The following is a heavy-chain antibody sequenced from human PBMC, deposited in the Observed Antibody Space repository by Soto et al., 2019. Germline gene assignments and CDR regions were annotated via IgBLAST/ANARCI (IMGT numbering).Heavy chain of an antibody. Sequence: DVQLVESGGGLVQPGGSLRLSCGPSGFIFRNYWMSWVRQFPGKGLEWVAHIKEDGSDKYYGDSVKGRFIISRDNANNSLFLQMNSLRAEDTAVYYCATTLTTSAEYFQYWGQGTLVTVSS. V-gene: IGHV3-7*01. CDR1: GFIFRNYW. CDR2: IKEDGSDK. CDR3: ATTLTTSAEYFQY. D-gene: IGHD3-16*01. J-gene: IGHJ1*01.